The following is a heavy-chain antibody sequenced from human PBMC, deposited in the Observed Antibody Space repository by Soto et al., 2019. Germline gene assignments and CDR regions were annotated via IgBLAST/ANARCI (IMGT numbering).Heavy chain of an antibody. Sequence: QVQLVQSGAEVKKPGASVKVSCKASGYTFTSYGISWVRQAPGQGLEWMGWISAHNGNTNYAQKLQCRVTMTTDTPTSTAYVELRILRSDDTAVYYCASVTGGEYYFDDWGQGTLVTGSS. V-gene: IGHV1-18*01. CDR3: ASVTGGEYYFDD. J-gene: IGHJ4*02. CDR1: GYTFTSYG. D-gene: IGHD7-27*01. CDR2: ISAHNGNT.